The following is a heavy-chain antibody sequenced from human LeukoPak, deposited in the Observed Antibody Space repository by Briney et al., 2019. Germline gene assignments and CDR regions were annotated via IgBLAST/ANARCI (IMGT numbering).Heavy chain of an antibody. D-gene: IGHD2-2*01. CDR3: ARERCSSTSCYLFGYWFDP. V-gene: IGHV4-61*01. CDR1: GGSVSSGSYY. Sequence: PSETLSLTCTVSGGSVSSGSYYWSWIRQPPGKGPEWIGYIYHSGSTNYNPSLKSRVTISVDTSKNQFSLKLSSVTAADTAVYYCARERCSSTSCYLFGYWFDPWGQGTLVTVSS. J-gene: IGHJ5*02. CDR2: IYHSGST.